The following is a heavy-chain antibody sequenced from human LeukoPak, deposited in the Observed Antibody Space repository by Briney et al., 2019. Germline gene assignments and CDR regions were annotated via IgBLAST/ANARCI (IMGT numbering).Heavy chain of an antibody. V-gene: IGHV1-18*04. Sequence: ASVKVSCKASGYTFTSYGISWVRQGPRQGLEWRGWISAYNGNTNYAQKLQGRVTMTTDTSTSTAYMELRSLRSDDTAVYYCARVEAAALTFDYWGQGTLVTVSS. CDR1: GYTFTSYG. J-gene: IGHJ4*02. CDR2: ISAYNGNT. D-gene: IGHD6-13*01. CDR3: ARVEAAALTFDY.